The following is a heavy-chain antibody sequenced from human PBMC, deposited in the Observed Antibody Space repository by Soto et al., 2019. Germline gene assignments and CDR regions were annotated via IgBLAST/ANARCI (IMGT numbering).Heavy chain of an antibody. CDR2: ITAHNSHT. CDR1: GYTFTGYG. Sequence: ASVKVSCKASGYTFTGYGLSWVRQAPGQGLEWMGWITAHNSHTIYAQRLQGRVSMTTDTSTTTAYMELRSLRSDDTAVYYCARVYLGPGNYYGVYDYWGQGTLVTVSS. V-gene: IGHV1-18*04. D-gene: IGHD3-10*01. CDR3: ARVYLGPGNYYGVYDY. J-gene: IGHJ4*02.